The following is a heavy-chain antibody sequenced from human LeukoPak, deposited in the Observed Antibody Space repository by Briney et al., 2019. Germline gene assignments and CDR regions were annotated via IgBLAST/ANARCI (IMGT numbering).Heavy chain of an antibody. CDR1: GGSMSSYY. J-gene: IGHJ4*02. V-gene: IGHV4-59*01. CDR2: IYYSGST. CDR3: ARDRWGYSYGGD. D-gene: IGHD5-18*01. Sequence: TSETLSLTCTVSGGSMSSYYWSWIRQPPGKGLEWIGYIYYSGSTNYNPSLKSRVTISVDTSKNQFSLKLSSVTAADTAVYYCARDRWGYSYGGDWGQGTLVTVSS.